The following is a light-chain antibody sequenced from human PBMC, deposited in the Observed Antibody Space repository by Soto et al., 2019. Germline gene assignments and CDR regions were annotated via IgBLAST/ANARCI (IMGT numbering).Light chain of an antibody. CDR1: QSVSNN. Sequence: EIVMTQSPATLSVSPGERATLSCRASQSVSNNLAWYQQKPGQAPRLLIYFASTRATGIPARFSGSGSGTEFTLTIRSLQSEDFAVYYCQQNNHWPLTFGGGTKVEIK. CDR2: FAS. J-gene: IGKJ4*01. V-gene: IGKV3-15*01. CDR3: QQNNHWPLT.